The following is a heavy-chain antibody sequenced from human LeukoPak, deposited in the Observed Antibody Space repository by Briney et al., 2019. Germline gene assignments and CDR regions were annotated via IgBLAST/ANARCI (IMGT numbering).Heavy chain of an antibody. CDR2: IIPIFGTA. J-gene: IGHJ2*01. Sequence: ASVKVSCKASGGTFSSYAISWVRQAPGQGLEWMGGIIPIFGTANYAQKFQGRVTITMDESTSTAYMELSSLRSEDTAVYYCAREVVVAATVYWYFDLWGRGTLVTVSS. D-gene: IGHD2-15*01. V-gene: IGHV1-69*05. CDR3: AREVVVAATVYWYFDL. CDR1: GGTFSSYA.